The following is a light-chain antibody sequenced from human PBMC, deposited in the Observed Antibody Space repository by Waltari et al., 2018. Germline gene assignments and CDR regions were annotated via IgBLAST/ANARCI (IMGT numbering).Light chain of an antibody. Sequence: DIQMTQSPSTLSASVGDRVTITCRASQSLSNWLAWYQQKPGKAPKVLIYKASTLESVVPSRFSGSGSGTEFTLTISSLQPDYFATYYCQQYRNLWTFGQGTKVEIK. J-gene: IGKJ1*01. CDR3: QQYRNLWT. CDR1: QSLSNW. V-gene: IGKV1-5*03. CDR2: KAS.